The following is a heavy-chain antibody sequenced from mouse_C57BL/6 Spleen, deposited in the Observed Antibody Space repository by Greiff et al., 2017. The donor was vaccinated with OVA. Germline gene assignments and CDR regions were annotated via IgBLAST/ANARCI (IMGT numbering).Heavy chain of an antibody. CDR3: APYCYGSSSWYFDV. Sequence: QVQLQQSGAELVKPGASVKLSCKASGYTFTSYWMQWVKQRPGQGLEWIGEIDPSDSYTNYNQKFKGKATLTVDTSSSTAYMQLSSLTSEDSAVYYGAPYCYGSSSWYFDVWGTGTTVTVSS. V-gene: IGHV1-50*01. J-gene: IGHJ1*03. CDR1: GYTFTSYW. D-gene: IGHD1-1*01. CDR2: IDPSDSYT.